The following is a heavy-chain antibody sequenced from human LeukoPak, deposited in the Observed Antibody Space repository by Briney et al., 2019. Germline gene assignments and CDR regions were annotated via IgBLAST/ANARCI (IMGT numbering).Heavy chain of an antibody. Sequence: PGGSLRLSCAASGFTFSSYAMSWVRQAPGKGLEWVSAISGSAISTYFADSVKGRFTISRDNSKNTLYLQMNSLRAEDTAVYYCAKDVAAAGTPTWAFDIWGQGTMVTVSS. CDR2: ISGSAIST. V-gene: IGHV3-23*01. CDR3: AKDVAAAGTPTWAFDI. CDR1: GFTFSSYA. J-gene: IGHJ3*02. D-gene: IGHD6-13*01.